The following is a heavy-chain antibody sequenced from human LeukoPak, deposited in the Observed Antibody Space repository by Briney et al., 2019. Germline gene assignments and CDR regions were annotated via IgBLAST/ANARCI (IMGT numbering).Heavy chain of an antibody. Sequence: GGSLRLSCAASGFTFSSYWMSWVRQAPGKGLEWVSSISSSSSYIYYADSVKGRFTISRDNAKNSLYLQMNSLRAEDTAVYYCAREDNRGTNYYYYYMDVWGKGTTVTVSS. CDR3: AREDNRGTNYYYYYMDV. D-gene: IGHD1-14*01. CDR2: ISSSSSYI. J-gene: IGHJ6*03. CDR1: GFTFSSYW. V-gene: IGHV3-21*01.